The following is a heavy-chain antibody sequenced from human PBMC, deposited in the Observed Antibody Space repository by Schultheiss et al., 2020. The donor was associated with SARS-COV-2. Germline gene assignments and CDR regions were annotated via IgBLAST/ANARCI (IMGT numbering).Heavy chain of an antibody. CDR2: INHSGST. J-gene: IGHJ5*02. CDR1: GGSFSGYY. CDR3: AGSSSWYRNWFDP. D-gene: IGHD6-13*01. Sequence: GSLRLSCAVYGGSFSGYYWSWIRQPPGRGLEWIGEINHSGSTNYNPSLKSRVTISVDTSKNQFSLKLSSVTAADTAVYYCAGSSSWYRNWFDPWGQGTLVTVSS. V-gene: IGHV4-34*01.